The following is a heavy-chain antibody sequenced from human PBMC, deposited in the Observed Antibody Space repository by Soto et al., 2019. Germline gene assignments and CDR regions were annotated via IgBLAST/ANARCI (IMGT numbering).Heavy chain of an antibody. CDR2: IYYSGST. V-gene: IGHV4-38-2*01. CDR1: GYSISSGYY. J-gene: IGHJ4*02. Sequence: SETLSLTCAVSGYSISSGYYWGWIRQPPGKGLEWIGYIYYSGSTNYNPSLKSRVTLSLDTSKNQFSLKLSSVTAADTAVYYCARSFGVVTPFDYWGQGTRVTVSS. D-gene: IGHD3-3*01. CDR3: ARSFGVVTPFDY.